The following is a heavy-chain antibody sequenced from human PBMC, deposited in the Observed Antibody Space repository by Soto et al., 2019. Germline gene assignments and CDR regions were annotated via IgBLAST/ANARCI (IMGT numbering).Heavy chain of an antibody. V-gene: IGHV3-23*01. CDR1: GFTFSNYA. CDR2: ISGRGDST. J-gene: IGHJ4*02. D-gene: IGHD6-13*01. CDR3: ARLTSWYYFDY. Sequence: GGSLRLSCAASGFTFSNYAMTWVRQAPGKGPEWVSAISGRGDSTFYGDSVKGRFTISRDNSKNTLYLQMNSLRAEDTAVYYCARLTSWYYFDYWGQGTLVTVSS.